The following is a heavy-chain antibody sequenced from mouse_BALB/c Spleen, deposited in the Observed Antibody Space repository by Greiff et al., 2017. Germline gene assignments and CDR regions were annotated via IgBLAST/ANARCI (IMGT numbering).Heavy chain of an antibody. CDR1: GFNIKDTY. Sequence: VQLQQSGAELVKPGASVKLSCTASGFNIKDTYMHRVKQRPERGLEWSGRIDPANGKTKYDPKFQGKGTITADTSSNTAYLQLSSLTSEDTAVYYCAFYGNLDYWGESATLTVPS. CDR2: IDPANGKT. D-gene: IGHD2-1*01. V-gene: IGHV14-3*02. J-gene: IGHJ2*01. CDR3: AFYGNLDY.